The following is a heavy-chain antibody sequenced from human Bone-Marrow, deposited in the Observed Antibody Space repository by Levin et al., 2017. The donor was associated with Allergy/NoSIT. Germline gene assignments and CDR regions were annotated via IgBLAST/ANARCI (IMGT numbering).Heavy chain of an antibody. CDR2: ISSSSSYI. Sequence: GESLKISFAASGFTFSSYSMNWVRQAPGKGLEWVSSISSSSSYIYYADSVKGRFTISRDNAKNSLYLQMNSLRAEDTAVYYCARESCSGGSGSNDYWGQGTLVTVSS. J-gene: IGHJ4*02. V-gene: IGHV3-21*01. CDR3: ARESCSGGSGSNDY. CDR1: GFTFSSYS. D-gene: IGHD2-15*01.